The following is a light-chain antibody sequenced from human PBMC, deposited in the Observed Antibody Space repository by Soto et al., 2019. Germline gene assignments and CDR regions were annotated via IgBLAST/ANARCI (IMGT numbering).Light chain of an antibody. CDR2: EAS. J-gene: IGKJ3*01. V-gene: IGKV3-11*01. Sequence: EIVLTQSPATLSLSPGERASLSCRASQSVNSFLAWYQQKAGQAPRLLIYEASNRATGIPARFSGSGSGTDFTLTISSLEPEYFAVYYCQQRPNGPFTFGPGTKVDIK. CDR1: QSVNSF. CDR3: QQRPNGPFT.